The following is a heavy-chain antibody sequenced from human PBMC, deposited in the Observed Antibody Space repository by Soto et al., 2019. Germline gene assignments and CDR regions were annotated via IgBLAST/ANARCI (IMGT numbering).Heavy chain of an antibody. D-gene: IGHD6-19*01. V-gene: IGHV3-30*14. CDR1: GFTLSSFA. CDR2: TSSDGSKE. J-gene: IGHJ4*02. CDR3: ARAEYPSGWYVMGIDY. Sequence: QVQLVESGGGVVQPGKSLRLSCAASGFTLSSFAMHWVRQAPGKGREWVAVTSSDGSKEYYADSVKGRFTISRDNSKNTLYLQMTRLRADDTAVVYSARAEYPSGWYVMGIDYWGQGALVTVSS.